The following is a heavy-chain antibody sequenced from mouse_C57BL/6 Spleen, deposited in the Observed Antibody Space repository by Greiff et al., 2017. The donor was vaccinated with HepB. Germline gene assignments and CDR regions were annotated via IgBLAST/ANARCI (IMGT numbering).Heavy chain of an antibody. J-gene: IGHJ3*01. CDR3: TRAYGSSPWFAY. CDR2: IDPETGGT. V-gene: IGHV1-15*01. D-gene: IGHD1-1*01. Sequence: QVQLQQSGAELVRPGASVTLSCKASGYTFTDYEMHWVKQTPVHGLEWIGAIDPETGGTAYNQKFKGKAILTADKSSSTAYMELRSLTSEDSAVDYCTRAYGSSPWFAYWGQGTLVTVSA. CDR1: GYTFTDYE.